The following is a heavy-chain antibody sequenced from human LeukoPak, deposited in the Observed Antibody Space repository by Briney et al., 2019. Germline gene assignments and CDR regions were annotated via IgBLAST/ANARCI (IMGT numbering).Heavy chain of an antibody. V-gene: IGHV3-21*01. CDR2: ISSSSSYI. Sequence: PGGSLRLSCAASGFTFSSYSMNWVRQAPGKGLEWVSSISSSSSYIYYAASVKGRFTISRDNAKNSLYLQMNSLRAEDTAVYYCARVGASDAFDIWGQGTMVTVSS. CDR1: GFTFSSYS. J-gene: IGHJ3*02. D-gene: IGHD1-26*01. CDR3: ARVGASDAFDI.